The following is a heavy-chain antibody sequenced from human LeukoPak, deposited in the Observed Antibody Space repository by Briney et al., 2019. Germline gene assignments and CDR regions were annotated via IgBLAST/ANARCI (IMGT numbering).Heavy chain of an antibody. CDR2: IYHSGST. J-gene: IGHJ4*02. Sequence: SQTLSLACAVSGGSISSGGYSWSWIRQPPGKGLEWIGYIYHSGSTYYNPSLKSRVTMSVDRSKNQFSLKLSSVTAADTAVYYCARVKCSGGSCYYNYFDYWGQGTLVTVSS. V-gene: IGHV4-30-2*01. CDR3: ARVKCSGGSCYYNYFDY. D-gene: IGHD2-15*01. CDR1: GGSISSGGYS.